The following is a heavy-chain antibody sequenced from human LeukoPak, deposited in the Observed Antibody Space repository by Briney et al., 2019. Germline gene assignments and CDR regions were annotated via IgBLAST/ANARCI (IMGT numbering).Heavy chain of an antibody. V-gene: IGHV3-30*18. Sequence: GGSLRLSCAASGFTFSSYGMHWVRQAPGKGLEWVALISYDGSNKYYADSVKGRFTISRDNSKNTLYLQMNSLRAEDTAVYYCAKGELGLWFDYWGQGTLVTVSS. CDR1: GFTFSSYG. J-gene: IGHJ4*02. CDR2: ISYDGSNK. CDR3: AKGELGLWFDY. D-gene: IGHD5-18*01.